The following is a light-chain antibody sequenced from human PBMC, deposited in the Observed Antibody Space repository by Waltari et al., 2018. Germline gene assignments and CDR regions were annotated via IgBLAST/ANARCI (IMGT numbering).Light chain of an antibody. CDR1: QSISSY. V-gene: IGKV1-39*01. Sequence: DIQMTQSPSSLSASVGDRVTITCRASQSISSYLNWYQQGPGKAPKLLIYSASNLQHGVPSRCSGSGYGTDFTLTISSMQPEDFATYDCQQSYNKPWTFGQGTKVEIK. J-gene: IGKJ1*01. CDR2: SAS. CDR3: QQSYNKPWT.